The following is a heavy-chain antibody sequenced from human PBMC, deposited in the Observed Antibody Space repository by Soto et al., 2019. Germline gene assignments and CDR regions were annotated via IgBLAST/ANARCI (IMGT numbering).Heavy chain of an antibody. D-gene: IGHD6-19*01. CDR1: GFDFSTYW. V-gene: IGHV3-74*02. J-gene: IGHJ4*02. CDR3: IRASGVAGTGAYF. Sequence: EVQLVESGGGLVQPGGSLRRSCAASGFDFSTYWMHWVRQAPGKGLVWVSRISGGGGTTYADSVEGRFTISRDNAKNILYLQMNSLTEEDTAMYYCIRASGVAGTGAYFWGQGTLVTVSS. CDR2: ISGGGGT.